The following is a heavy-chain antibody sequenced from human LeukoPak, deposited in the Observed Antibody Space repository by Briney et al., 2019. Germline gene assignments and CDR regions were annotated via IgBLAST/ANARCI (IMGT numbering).Heavy chain of an antibody. Sequence: PGGSLRLSCVASGFTFSSHWMTWVRQAPGKGLEWVGNIQRDGGDKFYVHSVNGRFTMSRDNARNSLFPHMDSLRAEDTAVYYCARLKGGTSVFDYWGQGTLVTVSS. CDR3: ARLKGGTSVFDY. CDR1: GFTFSSHW. D-gene: IGHD1-1*01. J-gene: IGHJ4*02. V-gene: IGHV3-7*03. CDR2: IQRDGGDK.